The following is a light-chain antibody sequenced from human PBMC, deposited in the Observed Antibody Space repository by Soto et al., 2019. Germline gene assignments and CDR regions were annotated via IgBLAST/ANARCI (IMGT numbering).Light chain of an antibody. CDR1: QSVSRI. CDR3: HQRQSWPRT. CDR2: GAS. V-gene: IGKV3-15*01. J-gene: IGKJ1*01. Sequence: EIVMTQSPATLSVSPGERATLSCRASQSVSRILAWYQQKPGQAPRLLIYGASTRATGIPVRFSGSGSGTDYTLTISSLEPEDSAVYYCHQRQSWPRTFGQGTKVDIK.